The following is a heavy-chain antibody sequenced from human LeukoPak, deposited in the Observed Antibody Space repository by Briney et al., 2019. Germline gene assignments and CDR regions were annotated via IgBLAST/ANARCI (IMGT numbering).Heavy chain of an antibody. D-gene: IGHD3-22*01. Sequence: GASVKVSCRASGYTFTSYGISWVRQAPGQGLEWMGWISAYNGNTNYAQKLQGRVTMTTDTSTSTAYMELRSLRSADTAVYYCARDLYYDSSGQRYYYGMDVWGQGTTVTVSS. V-gene: IGHV1-18*01. CDR1: GYTFTSYG. CDR2: ISAYNGNT. J-gene: IGHJ6*02. CDR3: ARDLYYDSSGQRYYYGMDV.